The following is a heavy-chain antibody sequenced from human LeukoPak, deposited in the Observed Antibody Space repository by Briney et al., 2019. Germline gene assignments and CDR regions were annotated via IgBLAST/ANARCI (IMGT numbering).Heavy chain of an antibody. Sequence: GGSLRLSCAASGFTLRSYSMNWVRQAPGKGLEWVSLVSGSGDSTYYADSVKGRFTISRDNSKNMLYLQMNSLRAEDTAIYYCAKDTGYNYGYDYWGQGTLATVSS. V-gene: IGHV3-23*01. CDR3: AKDTGYNYGYDY. D-gene: IGHD5-18*01. CDR1: GFTLRSYS. CDR2: VSGSGDST. J-gene: IGHJ4*02.